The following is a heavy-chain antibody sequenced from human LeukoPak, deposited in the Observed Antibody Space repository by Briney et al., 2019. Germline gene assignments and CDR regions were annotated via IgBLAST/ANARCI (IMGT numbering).Heavy chain of an antibody. J-gene: IGHJ4*02. CDR3: GNHDSASDY. Sequence: GGSLRLSCVASGFIFSSYGMHWVRQAPGKGLEWVAFTRSGGSDKYYTGSVKGRFTISRDNSKNTLYLQMNSLRAEDTAVYYCGNHDSASDYWGQGTLVTVSS. CDR1: GFIFSSYG. CDR2: TRSGGSDK. D-gene: IGHD1-26*01. V-gene: IGHV3-30*02.